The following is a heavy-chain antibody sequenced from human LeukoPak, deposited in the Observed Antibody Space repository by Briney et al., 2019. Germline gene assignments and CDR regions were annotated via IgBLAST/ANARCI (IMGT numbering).Heavy chain of an antibody. CDR1: GFTFSSYG. Sequence: GGSLRLSCAASGFTFSSYGMHLVRQAPGKGLEWVAFIRYDGSNEYYADSVKGRFTISRDNAKNSLYLQMNSLRAEDTAVYYCARDGYDYVWGSLFRPPEYYYYYMDVWGKGTTVTVSS. D-gene: IGHD3-16*01. J-gene: IGHJ6*03. V-gene: IGHV3-30*02. CDR3: ARDGYDYVWGSLFRPPEYYYYYMDV. CDR2: IRYDGSNE.